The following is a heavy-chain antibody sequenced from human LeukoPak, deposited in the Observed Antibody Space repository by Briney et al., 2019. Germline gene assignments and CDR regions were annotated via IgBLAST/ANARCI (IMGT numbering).Heavy chain of an antibody. D-gene: IGHD3-10*01. Sequence: GASVNVSCKASGYTFTGYYRYWVRQAPGQGLEWMGWFNPNSGGTNYAQKFQGRVTMTRDTSISTAYMDLSRLRSDDTAVYYCARGFYYGSGSYYDHFDYWGQGTLATVSS. CDR2: FNPNSGGT. CDR3: ARGFYYGSGSYYDHFDY. CDR1: GYTFTGYY. V-gene: IGHV1-2*02. J-gene: IGHJ4*02.